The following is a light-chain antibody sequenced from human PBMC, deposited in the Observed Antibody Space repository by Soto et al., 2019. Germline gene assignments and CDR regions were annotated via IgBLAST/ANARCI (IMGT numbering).Light chain of an antibody. CDR3: SSYAGNNNLV. V-gene: IGLV2-8*01. J-gene: IGLJ2*01. CDR1: SSDVGGYNY. Sequence: QSALTQPPSASGSPGQSVTISCTGTSSDVGGYNYVSWYQQHPGKAPKLMIFEVSEPPSGVPDRFSGSKSGNTASLTVSGLQAEDEADYYCSSYAGNNNLVFGGGTKLTVL. CDR2: EVS.